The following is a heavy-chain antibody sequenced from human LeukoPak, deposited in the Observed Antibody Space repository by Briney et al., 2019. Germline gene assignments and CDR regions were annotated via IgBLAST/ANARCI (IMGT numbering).Heavy chain of an antibody. CDR1: GFTFTTYA. Sequence: PGGSLRLSCAVSGFTFTTYAMHWARQAPGKGLEWVTFISYDGTKKYYADSVKGRFTISRDNSKNTLYLQMNSLRAEDTAVYYCARSGTTTYGAFDYWGQGTLVTVSS. CDR3: ARSGTTTYGAFDY. D-gene: IGHD1-7*01. CDR2: ISYDGTKK. V-gene: IGHV3-30*04. J-gene: IGHJ4*02.